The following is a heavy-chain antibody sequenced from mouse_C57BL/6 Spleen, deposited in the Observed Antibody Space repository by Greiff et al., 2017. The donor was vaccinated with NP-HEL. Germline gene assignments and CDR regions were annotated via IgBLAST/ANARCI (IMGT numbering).Heavy chain of an antibody. V-gene: IGHV1-69*01. CDR3: ARRGGWDFDY. D-gene: IGHD2-3*01. J-gene: IGHJ2*01. Sequence: QVQLQQPGAELVMPGASVKLSCKASGYTFTSYWMHWVKQRPGQGLEWIGEIDPSDSYTNYNQKFKGKSTLTVDKSSSTAYMQLSSLTSEDSAVYYCARRGGWDFDYWGQGTTLTVSS. CDR2: IDPSDSYT. CDR1: GYTFTSYW.